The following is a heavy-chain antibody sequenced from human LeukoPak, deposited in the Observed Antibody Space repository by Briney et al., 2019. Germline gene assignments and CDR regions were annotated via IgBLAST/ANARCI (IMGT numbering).Heavy chain of an antibody. D-gene: IGHD1-14*01. CDR1: GLTFSTSG. V-gene: IGHV3-21*06. J-gene: IGHJ4*02. CDR2: IGPTGSDR. CDR3: ATETNGRHYDY. Sequence: GGSLRLSCTASGLTFSTSGFNWVRQAPGKGLEWVASIGPTGSDRYYADSIKGRFTISRDNANNFPYLQMNSLRAEDTAVYYCATETNGRHYDYWGQGTLLTVSS.